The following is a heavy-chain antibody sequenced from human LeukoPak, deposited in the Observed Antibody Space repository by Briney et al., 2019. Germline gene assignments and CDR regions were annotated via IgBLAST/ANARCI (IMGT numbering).Heavy chain of an antibody. D-gene: IGHD3-3*01. J-gene: IGHJ6*03. CDR3: ARGYYDFWSGYTYYYYYMDV. V-gene: IGHV1-18*01. Sequence: ASVKVSCKPTGYTFTTYGISWVRQAPGQGLEWMGWISVYNGDTKYAQKFQGRVAMTTDTSTSTAYMELRSLRSDDTAVYYCARGYYDFWSGYTYYYYYMDVWGKGTTVTVSS. CDR2: ISVYNGDT. CDR1: GYTFTTYG.